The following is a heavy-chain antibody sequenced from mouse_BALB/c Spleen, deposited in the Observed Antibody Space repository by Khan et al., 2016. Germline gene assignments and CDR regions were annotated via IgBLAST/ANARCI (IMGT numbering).Heavy chain of an antibody. Sequence: PLAASGPGLVTPSQSLSLTCTVTGYSITSGYGWNWIRQFPGNKLEWMGYISYSGSTNYNPSLKSRISITRDTSKNQFFLQLKSVNTEDTATDYWARTARIKYWGQGTTLTVSS. CDR2: ISYSGST. J-gene: IGHJ2*01. D-gene: IGHD1-2*01. CDR3: ARTARIKY. V-gene: IGHV3-2*02. CDR1: GYSITSGYG.